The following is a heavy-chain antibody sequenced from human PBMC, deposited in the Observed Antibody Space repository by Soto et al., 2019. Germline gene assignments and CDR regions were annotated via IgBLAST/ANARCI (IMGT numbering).Heavy chain of an antibody. CDR2: IYPGDSDT. Sequence: GESLKISCKGSGYSFTSYWIGWVRQMPGKGLEWMGIIYPGDSDTRYSPSFQGQVTISADKSISTAYLQWSSLKASDTAMYYCARQKSRSTSGRPHYDYFYYGMDGWGQGTPVTVSS. CDR1: GYSFTSYW. CDR3: ARQKSRSTSGRPHYDYFYYGMDG. D-gene: IGHD2-2*01. J-gene: IGHJ6*02. V-gene: IGHV5-51*01.